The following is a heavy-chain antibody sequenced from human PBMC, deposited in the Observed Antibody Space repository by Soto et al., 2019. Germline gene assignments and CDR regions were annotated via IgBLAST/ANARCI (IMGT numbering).Heavy chain of an antibody. CDR2: ISGSGGST. D-gene: IGHD3-9*01. CDR1: GFTFSSYA. J-gene: IGHJ3*02. V-gene: IGHV3-23*01. CDR3: AKPRYFDWFTPDAFDI. Sequence: LRLSCAASGFTFSSYARSWVHQAPGKGLEWVSAISGSGGSTYYADSVKGRFTISRDNSKNTLYLQMNSLRAEDTAVYYCAKPRYFDWFTPDAFDIWGQGTMVTVSS.